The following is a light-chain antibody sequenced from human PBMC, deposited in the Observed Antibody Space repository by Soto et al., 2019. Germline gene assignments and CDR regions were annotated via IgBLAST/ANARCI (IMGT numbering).Light chain of an antibody. Sequence: TVMTQNQLSLPVTPGEPASISCIAIHILLHSNGYNYLDWYLQKPGQSPQLLIYLGSNRASGVPDRFSGSGSGTDFTLKISRVEAEDVGVYYCMQALQTPNTFGQGTKVDIK. CDR2: LGS. J-gene: IGKJ1*01. CDR1: HILLHSNGYNY. CDR3: MQALQTPNT. V-gene: IGKV2-28*01.